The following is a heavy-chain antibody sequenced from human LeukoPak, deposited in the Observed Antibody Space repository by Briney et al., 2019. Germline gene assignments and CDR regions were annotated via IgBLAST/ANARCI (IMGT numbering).Heavy chain of an antibody. CDR2: MNPNSGNT. CDR3: ARDQGASTMVRGVLYNWFDP. D-gene: IGHD3-10*01. Sequence: GASVKVSCKASGYTFTSYDINWVRQATGQWLGWMGWMNPNSGNTGYAQKCQGRVTMTRDTSMSTAYMELSRLRSDDTAVYYCARDQGASTMVRGVLYNWFDPWGQGTLVTVSS. V-gene: IGHV1-8*01. J-gene: IGHJ5*02. CDR1: GYTFTSYD.